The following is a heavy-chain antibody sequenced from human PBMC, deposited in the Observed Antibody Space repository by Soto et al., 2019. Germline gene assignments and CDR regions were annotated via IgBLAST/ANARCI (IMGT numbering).Heavy chain of an antibody. CDR2: IYYGGST. CDR1: GGSISSGGYY. CDR3: ARDPAGSRTDY. Sequence: TSETLSLTCTVSGGSISSGGYYWSWIRQHPGKGLEWIGYIYYGGSTYYNPSLKSRVTISVDTSKNQFSLKLSSVTAADTAVYYCARDPAGSRTDYWGQGTLVTVSS. V-gene: IGHV4-31*03. J-gene: IGHJ4*02. D-gene: IGHD6-6*01.